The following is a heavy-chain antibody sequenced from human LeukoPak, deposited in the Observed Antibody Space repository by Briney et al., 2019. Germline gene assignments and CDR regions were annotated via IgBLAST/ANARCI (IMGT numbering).Heavy chain of an antibody. CDR2: ISYIGST. V-gene: IGHV4-59*11. D-gene: IGHD4-17*01. CDR1: DESFSSHY. Sequence: SETPSLTCAVSDESFSSHYWTWIRQPPGKGLEWIGYISYIGSTNYNPSLKSRVTISIDTSKNQFSLRLSSVTAADTAVYYCARDLVTVTKGFDIWGQGTMVSVSS. J-gene: IGHJ3*02. CDR3: ARDLVTVTKGFDI.